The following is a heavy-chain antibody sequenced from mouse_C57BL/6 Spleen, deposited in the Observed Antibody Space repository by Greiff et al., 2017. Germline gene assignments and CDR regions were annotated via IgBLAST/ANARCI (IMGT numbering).Heavy chain of an antibody. CDR1: GYTFTSYW. V-gene: IGHV1-64*01. Sequence: VQLQQPGAELVKPGASVKLSCKASGYTFTSYWMHWVKQRPGQGLEWIGMIHPNSGSTNYNEKFKSKATLTVDTSSSTAYMQLSSLTSEDSAVYYCARGPGTGAMDYWGQGTSVTVSS. J-gene: IGHJ4*01. CDR2: IHPNSGST. CDR3: ARGPGTGAMDY. D-gene: IGHD4-1*01.